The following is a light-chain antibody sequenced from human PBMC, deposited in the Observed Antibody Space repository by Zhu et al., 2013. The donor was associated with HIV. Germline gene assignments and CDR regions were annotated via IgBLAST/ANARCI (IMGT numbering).Light chain of an antibody. CDR2: AAS. CDR1: QGINTH. Sequence: DTQLTQSPAFLSGAVDDTVRITCRASQGINTHLAWYQQKPGRAPKLLIYAASSLQSGVPSRFSGSGSGTEFTLTISSLQPEDFATYYCQQLNSYPYSFGQGTKLEIK. J-gene: IGKJ2*03. CDR3: QQLNSYPYS. V-gene: IGKV1-9*01.